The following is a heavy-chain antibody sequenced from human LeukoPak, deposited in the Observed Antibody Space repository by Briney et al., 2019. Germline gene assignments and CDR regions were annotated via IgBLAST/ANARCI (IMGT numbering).Heavy chain of an antibody. CDR2: INEDASRR. Sequence: GGSLRLSCAASGFTISSYWMDWVRQTPRKGLEGLANINEDASRRYYVESVRGRFTISRDNTKNSIYLQTDSLRVEDTATYYCARVQSGNGYDTLDVWGQGTTVTVSS. J-gene: IGHJ6*02. V-gene: IGHV3-7*01. CDR1: GFTISSYW. D-gene: IGHD3-3*01. CDR3: ARVQSGNGYDTLDV.